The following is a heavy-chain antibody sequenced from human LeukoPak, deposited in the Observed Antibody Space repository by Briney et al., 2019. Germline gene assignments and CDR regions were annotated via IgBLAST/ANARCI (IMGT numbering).Heavy chain of an antibody. V-gene: IGHV1-2*02. D-gene: IGHD3-9*01. J-gene: IGHJ6*03. CDR2: INPNNGGT. CDR1: GYTFTDYY. Sequence: ASVKVSCKASGYTFTDYYMHWVRQAPGQGLEWMGWINPNNGGTNYAQKFQGRVTMTRDTSISTAYMELSRLRSDDTAVYYCAREVGYYDILTGHQDYYYMDVWGKGTTVTISS. CDR3: AREVGYYDILTGHQDYYYMDV.